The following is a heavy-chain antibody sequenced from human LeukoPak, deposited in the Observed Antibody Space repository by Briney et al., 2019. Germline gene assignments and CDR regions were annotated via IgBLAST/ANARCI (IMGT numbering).Heavy chain of an antibody. CDR1: GYTFSSYA. D-gene: IGHD3-22*01. CDR3: ARAGDSSGYYYDAFDI. V-gene: IGHV1-69*04. J-gene: IGHJ3*02. CDR2: IIPILGIA. Sequence: ASVKVSCKASGYTFSSYAISWVRQAPGQGLEWMGRIIPILGIANYAQKFQGRVTITADKSTSTAYMELSSLRSEDTAVYYCARAGDSSGYYYDAFDIWGQGTMVTVSS.